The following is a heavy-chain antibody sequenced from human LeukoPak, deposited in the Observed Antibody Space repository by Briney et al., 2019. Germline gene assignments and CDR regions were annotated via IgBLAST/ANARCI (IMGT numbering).Heavy chain of an antibody. Sequence: PGRSLRLSCAASGFTFNTYGMHWVRQAPGKGLEWVAVIWYDGSDKYYADSVKGRFTISRDNSKNTLYLQMNSLRAEDTAVYYCARDLRKGNYFDLWGQGTLVTVSS. J-gene: IGHJ4*02. V-gene: IGHV3-33*01. D-gene: IGHD3-10*01. CDR3: ARDLRKGNYFDL. CDR2: IWYDGSDK. CDR1: GFTFNTYG.